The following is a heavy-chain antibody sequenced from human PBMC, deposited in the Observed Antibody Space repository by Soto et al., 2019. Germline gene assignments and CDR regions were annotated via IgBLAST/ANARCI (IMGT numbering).Heavy chain of an antibody. J-gene: IGHJ4*02. Sequence: GGSLRLSCAASGFTFSNAWMDCVRQAPGKGLEWLAVISYDGSNKYYADSVKGRFTISRDNSKNTLYLQMNSLRAEDTAVYYCAKAPPQTTLNYGGQGTLVTVSS. V-gene: IGHV3-30*18. CDR3: AKAPPQTTLNY. CDR2: ISYDGSNK. CDR1: GFTFSNAW.